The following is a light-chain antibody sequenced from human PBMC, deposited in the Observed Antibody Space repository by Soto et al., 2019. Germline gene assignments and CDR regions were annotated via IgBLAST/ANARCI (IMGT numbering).Light chain of an antibody. CDR2: GAS. CDR1: QSLTTRY. CDR3: QQYGSSPT. Sequence: EIVLTQSPGTLSLFPGERATLSCRASQSLTTRYLARYQQKPGQAPRLLIYGASSRATGIPDRFSGSGSGTAFTLTISRLEPEDFAVYSCQQYGSSPTFGQGTRLEIK. J-gene: IGKJ5*01. V-gene: IGKV3-20*01.